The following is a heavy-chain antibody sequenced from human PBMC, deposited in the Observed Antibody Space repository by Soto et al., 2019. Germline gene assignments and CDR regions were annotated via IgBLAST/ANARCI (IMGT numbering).Heavy chain of an antibody. Sequence: QVQLVQSGAELKRPGSSVQVSCKASGGTLSSHAVSWVRQAPGQGLEWIGGIIPFFGTTKYARKFQGRVMLTADESAITAYMELSGLRSDDTAVHYCARGLRVLEWPSPLDFWGQGTLVTVSS. D-gene: IGHD3-3*01. CDR1: GGTLSSHA. J-gene: IGHJ4*02. CDR2: IIPFFGTT. CDR3: ARGLRVLEWPSPLDF. V-gene: IGHV1-69*12.